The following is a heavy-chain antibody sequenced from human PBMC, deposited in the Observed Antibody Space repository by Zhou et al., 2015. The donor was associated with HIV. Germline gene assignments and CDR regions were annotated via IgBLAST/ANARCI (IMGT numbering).Heavy chain of an antibody. V-gene: IGHV1-69*01. D-gene: IGHD6-19*01. Sequence: QVQLVQSGAEVKKPGASVKVSCKASGYTFTSYDINWVRQAPGQGLEWMGGIIPIFGTANYAQKFQGRVTITADESTSTAYMELSSLRSEDTAVYYCARSIAVAADAFDIWGQGTMVTVSS. CDR1: GYTFTSYD. J-gene: IGHJ3*02. CDR3: ARSIAVAADAFDI. CDR2: IIPIFGTA.